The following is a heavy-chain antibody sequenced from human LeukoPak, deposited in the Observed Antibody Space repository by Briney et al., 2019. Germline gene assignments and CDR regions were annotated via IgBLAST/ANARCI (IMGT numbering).Heavy chain of an antibody. CDR1: GGTYSSYA. CDR2: IIPIFGTA. D-gene: IGHD2-15*01. J-gene: IGHJ6*03. CDR3: ARVPSQDYYYYYMDV. V-gene: IGHV1-69*05. Sequence: SVKVSCKASGGTYSSYAISWVRQAPGQGLEWMGRIIPIFGTANYAQKFQGRVTITTDESTSTAYMELRSLRSEDTAVYYCARVPSQDYYYYYMDVWGKGTTVTVSS.